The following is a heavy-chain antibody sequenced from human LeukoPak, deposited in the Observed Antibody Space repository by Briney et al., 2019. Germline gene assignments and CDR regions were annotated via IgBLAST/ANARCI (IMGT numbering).Heavy chain of an antibody. V-gene: IGHV3-66*01. J-gene: IGHJ3*02. CDR3: ARIVAGGAFDI. Sequence: TGGSLRLSCAASGFTFSSYEMNWVRQAPGKGLEWVSVIYSGGSTYYADSVKGRFTISRDNSKNTLYLQMNSLRAEDTAVYYCARIVAGGAFDIWGQGTMVTVSS. D-gene: IGHD1-26*01. CDR1: GFTFSSYE. CDR2: IYSGGST.